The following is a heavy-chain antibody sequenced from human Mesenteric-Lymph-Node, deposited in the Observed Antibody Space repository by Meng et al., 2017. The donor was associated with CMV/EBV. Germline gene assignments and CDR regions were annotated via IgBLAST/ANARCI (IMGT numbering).Heavy chain of an antibody. J-gene: IGHJ4*02. CDR1: GFTFSSYA. CDR3: AKDEALYCSSTSCYSFDY. V-gene: IGHV3-23*01. D-gene: IGHD2-2*01. CDR2: ISGSGGST. Sequence: GESLKISCAASGFTFSSYAMSWVRQAPGKGLEWVSAISGSGGSTYYADSVKGRSTISRDNSKNTLYLQMNSLRAEDTAVYYCAKDEALYCSSTSCYSFDYWGQGTLVTVSS.